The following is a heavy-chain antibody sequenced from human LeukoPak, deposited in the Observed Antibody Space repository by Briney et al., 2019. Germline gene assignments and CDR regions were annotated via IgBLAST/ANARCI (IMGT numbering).Heavy chain of an antibody. Sequence: SGPALVKPTQTLTLTCTFSGFSLSTSGMCVSWIRQPPGKALEWLALIDWDDDKCYSTSLKTRLTISKDTSKNQVVLTMTNMDPVDTATYYCARTYSGSSYYYVMDVWGQGTTVTVSS. D-gene: IGHD5-12*01. CDR3: ARTYSGSSYYYVMDV. CDR1: GFSLSTSGMC. V-gene: IGHV2-70*01. J-gene: IGHJ6*02. CDR2: IDWDDDK.